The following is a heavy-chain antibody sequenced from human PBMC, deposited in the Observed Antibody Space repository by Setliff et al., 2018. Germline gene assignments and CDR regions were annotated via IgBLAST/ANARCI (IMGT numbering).Heavy chain of an antibody. CDR3: ATSDWYAAFDH. J-gene: IGHJ4*02. D-gene: IGHD6-19*01. Sequence: QPGGSLRLSCAASGFTFSSYAMTWVRQAPGKGLEWVANIKQDESEKHYVGSVKGRFTISRDNARNSVYLQMNSLRAEDAAVYYCATSDWYAAFDHWGQGTLVTVSS. CDR1: GFTFSSYA. V-gene: IGHV3-7*01. CDR2: IKQDESEK.